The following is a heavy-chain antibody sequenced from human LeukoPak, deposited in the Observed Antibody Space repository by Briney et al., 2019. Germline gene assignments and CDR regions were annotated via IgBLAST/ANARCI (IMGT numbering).Heavy chain of an antibody. Sequence: ASVKVSCKASGYTFTGYYMHWVRQAPGQGLEWMGWINPNSGGTNYAQKFQGRVAMTRDTSISTAYMELSRLRSDDTAVYYCARVTPYSGSYDVPFDYWGQGTLVTVSS. CDR2: INPNSGGT. CDR1: GYTFTGYY. D-gene: IGHD1-26*01. V-gene: IGHV1-2*02. J-gene: IGHJ4*02. CDR3: ARVTPYSGSYDVPFDY.